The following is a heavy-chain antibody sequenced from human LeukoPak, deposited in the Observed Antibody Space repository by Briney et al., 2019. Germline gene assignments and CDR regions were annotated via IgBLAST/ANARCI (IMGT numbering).Heavy chain of an antibody. CDR2: ISAYNGNT. Sequence: ASVKVSCKASGGTFSSYAISWVRQAPGQGLEWMGWISAYNGNTNYAQKLQGRVTMTTDTSTSTAYMELRSLRSDDTAVYYCARRTYYYDSSGYFDASDIWGQGTMVTVSS. CDR3: ARRTYYYDSSGYFDASDI. D-gene: IGHD3-22*01. J-gene: IGHJ3*02. CDR1: GGTFSSYA. V-gene: IGHV1-18*01.